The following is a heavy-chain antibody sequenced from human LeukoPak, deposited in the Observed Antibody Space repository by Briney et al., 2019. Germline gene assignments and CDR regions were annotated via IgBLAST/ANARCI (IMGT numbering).Heavy chain of an antibody. J-gene: IGHJ3*02. CDR3: ARSRFVAVAGRHAFDI. D-gene: IGHD6-19*01. CDR2: INHSGST. V-gene: IGHV4-34*01. Sequence: SETLSLTCAVYGGSFSGYYWSWIRQPPGKGLEWIGEINHSGSTNYNPSLKSRVTISVDTSKNQFSLKLSSVTAADTAVYYCARSRFVAVAGRHAFDIWGQGTMVTVSS. CDR1: GGSFSGYY.